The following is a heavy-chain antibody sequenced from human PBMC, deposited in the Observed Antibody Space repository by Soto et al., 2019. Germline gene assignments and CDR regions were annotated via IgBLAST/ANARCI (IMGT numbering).Heavy chain of an antibody. CDR2: IIPIFGTA. Sequence: SVKVSCKASGGTFSSYAISWVRQAPGQGLEWMGGIIPIFGTANYAQKFQGRVTITADESTSTAYMELSSLRSEDTAVYYCARGPLWGSGWYFDYWGQGTLVTVSS. D-gene: IGHD6-19*01. CDR3: ARGPLWGSGWYFDY. J-gene: IGHJ4*02. V-gene: IGHV1-69*13. CDR1: GGTFSSYA.